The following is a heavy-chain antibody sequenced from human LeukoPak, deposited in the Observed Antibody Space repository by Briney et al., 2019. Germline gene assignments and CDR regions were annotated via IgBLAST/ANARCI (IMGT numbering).Heavy chain of an antibody. CDR1: GFTFDDYA. CDR2: ISWNSGSI. Sequence: GRSLRLSCAASGFTFDDYAMHWVRQAPGKGLEWVSGISWNSGSIGYADSVKGRFTISRDNAKNSLYLQMNSLRAEDTALYYCARARIPGYYFDYWGQGTLVTVSS. CDR3: ARARIPGYYFDY. D-gene: IGHD1-14*01. J-gene: IGHJ4*02. V-gene: IGHV3-9*01.